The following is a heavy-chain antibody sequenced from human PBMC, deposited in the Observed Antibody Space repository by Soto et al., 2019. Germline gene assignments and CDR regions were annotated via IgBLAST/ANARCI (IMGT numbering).Heavy chain of an antibody. CDR3: ARDHCGDCYYFDY. D-gene: IGHD2-21*02. CDR1: GGSISSGGYY. V-gene: IGHV4-31*03. Sequence: QVQLQESGPGLVKPSQTLSLTCTVSGGSISSGGYYWSWIRKHPGKGLEWIGYIYYSGSTYYNPSLKSRVTISVDTSKNQFSLKLSSVTAADTAVYYCARDHCGDCYYFDYWGHGTLVNVSS. CDR2: IYYSGST. J-gene: IGHJ4*01.